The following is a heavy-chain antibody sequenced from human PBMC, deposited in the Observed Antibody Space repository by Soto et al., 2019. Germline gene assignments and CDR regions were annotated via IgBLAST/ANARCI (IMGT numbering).Heavy chain of an antibody. D-gene: IGHD2-15*01. J-gene: IGHJ6*04. V-gene: IGHV6-1*01. CDR1: GDSVSSNSAT. CDR3: VRAASCSGGRCHSGLDV. CDR2: TYYRSKWYT. Sequence: SQTLSLTCVISGDSVSSNSATWNWIRQSPSRGLEWLGRTYYRSKWYTEYAVSVKSRIGINPDTSRNPLSLQVNSVTPDDTAVYYCVRAASCSGGRCHSGLDVWGKGTTVTVSS.